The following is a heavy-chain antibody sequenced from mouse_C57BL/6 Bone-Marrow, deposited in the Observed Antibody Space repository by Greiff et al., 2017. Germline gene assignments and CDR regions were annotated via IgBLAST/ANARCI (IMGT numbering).Heavy chain of an antibody. J-gene: IGHJ2*01. CDR3: ARELRPHYFDY. CDR2: IDPSDSYT. V-gene: IGHV1-69*01. CDR1: GYTFTSYW. D-gene: IGHD3-2*02. Sequence: QVQLQQPGAELVMPGASVKLSCKASGYTFTSYWMHWVKQRPGQGLEWIGAIDPSDSYTNYNQKFKGKSTLTVDKSSSTAYMQLSSLTSEDSAVYYCARELRPHYFDYWGQGTTLTVSS.